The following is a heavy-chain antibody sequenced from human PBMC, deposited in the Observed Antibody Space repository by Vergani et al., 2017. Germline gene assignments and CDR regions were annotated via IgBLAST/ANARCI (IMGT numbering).Heavy chain of an antibody. CDR3: ARNHAGQGYGDYGGGSYYYGMDV. CDR1: TGSISEKSDS. CDR2: VNYSGIA. D-gene: IGHD4-17*01. V-gene: IGHV4-39*01. Sequence: QVQLQESGPGLVKPSETLSLSCIVSTGSISEKSDSWGWIRQPLGKGLEWIGDVNYSGIAFYNPSLRSRATISVDTSKNQFSLKVISVTAADTAVYYCARNHAGQGYGDYGGGSYYYGMDVWGQGTTVTVSS. J-gene: IGHJ6*02.